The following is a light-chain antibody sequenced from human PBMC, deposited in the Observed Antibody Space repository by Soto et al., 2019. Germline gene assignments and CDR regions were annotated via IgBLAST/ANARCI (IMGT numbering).Light chain of an antibody. V-gene: IGKV1-39*01. CDR3: QQSYSLPGT. CDR2: TAS. Sequence: DIQMTQSPSSLSASVGDRVTITCRASQSIKFYLNWYQQRPGKAPKLLIYTASNLQSGVPSRISGSGSGTDFTLTSSSLQPEDFATYYCQQSYSLPGTFGQGTKVELK. CDR1: QSIKFY. J-gene: IGKJ1*01.